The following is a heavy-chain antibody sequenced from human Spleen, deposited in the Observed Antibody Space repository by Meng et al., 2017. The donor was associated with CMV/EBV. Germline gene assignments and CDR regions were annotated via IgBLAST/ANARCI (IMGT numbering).Heavy chain of an antibody. CDR2: IRSKAYGGTT. CDR3: ARANYDFWSGWNWFDP. CDR1: GFTFGDYA. J-gene: IGHJ5*02. D-gene: IGHD3-3*01. Sequence: GESLKISCTASGFTFGDYAMSWVRQAPGKGLEWVGFIRSKAYGGTTEYAASVKGRFTISRDDSKSIAYLQMNSLKTEDTAVYYCARANYDFWSGWNWFDPWGQGTLVTVSS. V-gene: IGHV3-49*04.